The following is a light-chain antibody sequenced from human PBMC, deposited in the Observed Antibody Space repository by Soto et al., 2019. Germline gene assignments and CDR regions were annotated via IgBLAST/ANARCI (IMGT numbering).Light chain of an antibody. CDR2: DVS. J-gene: IGKJ2*01. CDR3: QQYKVYPYT. Sequence: DIQMTQSPSTLSASIGDRVTLTCRASQSLTGRFAWYQQKPGRPPKLLIYDVSIVESGVPSRFSGSESGTDFTLTISSLRPDDFATFYCQQYKVYPYTFGQGTRLDI. V-gene: IGKV1-5*01. CDR1: QSLTGR.